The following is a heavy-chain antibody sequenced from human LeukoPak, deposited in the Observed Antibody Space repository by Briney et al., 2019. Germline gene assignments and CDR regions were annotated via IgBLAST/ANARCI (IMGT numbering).Heavy chain of an antibody. D-gene: IGHD2-15*01. CDR3: TTGYCSGGNCYGLFDY. Sequence: GGSLRLSCAASGFIFTGYWMNWVRQAPGKGLEWVANIKQDGGAPSYVDSVRGRFTISRDNAKDSLYLQMNSLKAEDTAVYYCTTGYCSGGNCYGLFDYWGQGTLVTVSS. J-gene: IGHJ4*02. CDR2: IKQDGGAP. CDR1: GFIFTGYW. V-gene: IGHV3-7*05.